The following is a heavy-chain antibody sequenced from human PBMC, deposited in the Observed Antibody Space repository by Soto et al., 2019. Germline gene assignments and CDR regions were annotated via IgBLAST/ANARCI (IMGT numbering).Heavy chain of an antibody. CDR3: ARRARPDFNYMVF. Sequence: PGGSLRLSCAASGFTLSGYAMDWVRQAPGKGLEYVSGISSNGVGTYYANSVQGRFTISRDNSKNTVYLQMGSLRPEDMAVYYCARRARPDFNYMVFWCKGTTVTVS. D-gene: IGHD6-6*01. J-gene: IGHJ6*03. V-gene: IGHV3-64*01. CDR1: GFTLSGYA. CDR2: ISSNGVGT.